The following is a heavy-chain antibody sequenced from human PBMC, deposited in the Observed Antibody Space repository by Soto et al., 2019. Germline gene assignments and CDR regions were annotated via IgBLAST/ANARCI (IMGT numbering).Heavy chain of an antibody. CDR3: ARCVAWIQLSYFDY. CDR2: IYYSGSA. Sequence: QVQLQESGPGLVKPSQTLSLTCTVSGGSISSGGYYWSWIRQHPGKGLEWIGYIYYSGSAYYNPSLKSRVTISVDTSKNQFSLKLSSVTAADTAVYYCARCVAWIQLSYFDYWGQGTLVTVSS. D-gene: IGHD5-18*01. V-gene: IGHV4-31*03. J-gene: IGHJ4*02. CDR1: GGSISSGGYY.